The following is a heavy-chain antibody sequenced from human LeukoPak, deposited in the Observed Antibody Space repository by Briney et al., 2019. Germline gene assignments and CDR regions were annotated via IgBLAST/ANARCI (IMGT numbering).Heavy chain of an antibody. CDR1: GGSISSSGYY. Sequence: SETLSLTCTVSGGSISSSGYYWGWIRQPPGKGLEWIASIYYSGSSYYNPSLKSRVTISVDTSKNQLSLKLSSLTAADTAVYYCARHEYSGSYYGLSWFDPWGQGTLVTVSS. CDR3: ARHEYSGSYYGLSWFDP. D-gene: IGHD1-26*01. CDR2: IYYSGSS. J-gene: IGHJ5*02. V-gene: IGHV4-39*01.